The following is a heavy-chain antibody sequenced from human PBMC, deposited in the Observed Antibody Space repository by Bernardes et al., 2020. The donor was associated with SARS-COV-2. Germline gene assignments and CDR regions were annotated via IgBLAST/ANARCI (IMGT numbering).Heavy chain of an antibody. CDR3: ARAPERRTYGVGFYDYYYYALDV. CDR2: MYSDGST. CDR1: GFTVSSTY. Sequence: GGSLRLSCAASGFTVSSTYMRWVRQAPGKGLEWLSVMYSDGSTYYADSVKGRFTISRDTSKNTLYLQMGSLRAEDTAVYYCARAPERRTYGVGFYDYYYYALDVWGQGTTVTVSS. D-gene: IGHD2-8*01. V-gene: IGHV3-53*01. J-gene: IGHJ6*02.